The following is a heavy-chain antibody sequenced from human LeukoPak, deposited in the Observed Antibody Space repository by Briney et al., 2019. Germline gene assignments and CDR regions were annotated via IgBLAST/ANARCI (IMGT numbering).Heavy chain of an antibody. CDR2: IHPSGIF. D-gene: IGHD5-24*01. Sequence: PSETLSLTCAVYGGSCDDYYCSWLRQPPGKGLEWIGEIHPSGIFYYNSSLLSRVTIPIDTSKSQFSLRLTSVTAADTAFYYCGRGRDRSKAGDHWGQGSLVTVSS. V-gene: IGHV4-34*01. CDR3: GRGRDRSKAGDH. CDR1: GGSCDDYY. J-gene: IGHJ4*02.